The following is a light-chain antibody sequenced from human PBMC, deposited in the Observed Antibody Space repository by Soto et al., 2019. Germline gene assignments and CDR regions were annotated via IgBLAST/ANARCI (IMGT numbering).Light chain of an antibody. CDR2: DAS. CDR1: QSVRNY. J-gene: IGKJ1*01. V-gene: IGKV3-11*01. CDR3: LKYGRSPGWT. Sequence: EIVLTQSPATLALSPGERATLSCRASQSVRNYLAWYQQKPGRAPRLLIYDASNRATGIPARFSGSGSGTEFTLTISRLEPEDFAVYYCLKYGRSPGWTFGQGTKVDI.